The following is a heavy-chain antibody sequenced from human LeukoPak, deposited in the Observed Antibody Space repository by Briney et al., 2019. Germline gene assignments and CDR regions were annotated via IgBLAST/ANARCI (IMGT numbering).Heavy chain of an antibody. CDR2: INSDGRST. J-gene: IGHJ3*02. Sequence: AGGSLRLSCAASGFTFSNYWMHWVRQAPGKGLVWVSRINSDGRSTNYADSVKGRFTISRDNAKNTLYLQMNSLRAEDTAVYYCARVWNYVWGSYRYRNAFDIWGQGTMVTVSS. D-gene: IGHD3-16*02. V-gene: IGHV3-74*01. CDR1: GFTFSNYW. CDR3: ARVWNYVWGSYRYRNAFDI.